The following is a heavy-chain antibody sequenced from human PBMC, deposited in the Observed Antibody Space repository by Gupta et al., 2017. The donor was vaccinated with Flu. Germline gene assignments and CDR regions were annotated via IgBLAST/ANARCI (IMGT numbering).Heavy chain of an antibody. CDR1: GSSISATNFC. Sequence: QLHLRESGPGLVKSSETLSLTCSVSGSSISATNFCWGWIRQSPGRGLEWLGSVYHSGATLYNSSFKNRLSVSVDTSKNQFSLALASLTATDTATYFCVRHTVPQFAMIDFWGLGTLVSVS. CDR2: VYHSGAT. V-gene: IGHV4-39*01. J-gene: IGHJ4*02. CDR3: VRHTVPQFAMIDF. D-gene: IGHD3-22*01.